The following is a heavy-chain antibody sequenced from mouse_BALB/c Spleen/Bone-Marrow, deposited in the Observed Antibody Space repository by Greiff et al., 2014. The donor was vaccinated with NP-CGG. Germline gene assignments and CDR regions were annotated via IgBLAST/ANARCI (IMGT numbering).Heavy chain of an antibody. D-gene: IGHD1-1*01. CDR3: ARGSYYEGAMDY. Sequence: VMLVESGPGLAAPSQSLSITCTVSGFSLTSYGVHWVRQPPGKVLEWLGVIWAGGSTNYNSALMSRLSISKDNSKSQVFLKMNSLQTDDTAMYYCARGSYYEGAMDYWGQGTSVTVSS. CDR2: IWAGGST. CDR1: GFSLTSYG. J-gene: IGHJ4*01. V-gene: IGHV2-9*02.